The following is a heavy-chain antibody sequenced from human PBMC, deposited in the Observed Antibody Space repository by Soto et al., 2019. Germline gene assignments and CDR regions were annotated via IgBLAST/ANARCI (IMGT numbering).Heavy chain of an antibody. CDR2: VYHTGRT. D-gene: IGHD3-16*01. J-gene: IGHJ4*02. V-gene: IGHV4-61*01. CDR1: GGSFKSWSYF. Sequence: VYLKESGLGLVKTSETLFLNCTVSGGSFKSWSYFWSWIRQPPWKGLEWLGYVYHTGRTSYNPSLKSLVSISMDTSKNQFSLDLDSVTAADTAVYFCARDLDYFDNWGLGTLVTVSA. CDR3: ARDLDYFDN.